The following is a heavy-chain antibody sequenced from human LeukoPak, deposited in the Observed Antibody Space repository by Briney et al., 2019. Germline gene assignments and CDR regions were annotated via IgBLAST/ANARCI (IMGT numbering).Heavy chain of an antibody. V-gene: IGHV3-23*01. J-gene: IGHJ4*02. D-gene: IGHD4/OR15-4a*01. CDR2: ISGSGGST. CDR3: ARDPGAFPYFFDC. CDR1: GFTFSSYD. Sequence: GGSLRLSCAASGFTFSSYDMSWVRQAPGKGLEWVSAISGSGGSTYYADSVKGRFTISRDNSKNTLYLQMNSLRAEDTTVYYCARDPGAFPYFFDCWGQGTLVTVSS.